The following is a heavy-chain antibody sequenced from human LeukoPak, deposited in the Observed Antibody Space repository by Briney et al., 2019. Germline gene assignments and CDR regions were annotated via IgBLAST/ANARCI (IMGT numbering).Heavy chain of an antibody. CDR2: TYYRSKWYN. CDR1: GDSVSSNSAA. J-gene: IGHJ4*02. CDR3: ASAPGYSSSWPLRY. Sequence: SQTLSLTCAISGDSVSSNSAAWNWIRQSPSRGLEWLGRTYYRSKWYNDYAVSVKSRITINPDTSKNQFSLQLNSVTPEDTAVYYCASAPGYSSSWPLRYWGQGTLVTVSS. V-gene: IGHV6-1*01. D-gene: IGHD6-13*01.